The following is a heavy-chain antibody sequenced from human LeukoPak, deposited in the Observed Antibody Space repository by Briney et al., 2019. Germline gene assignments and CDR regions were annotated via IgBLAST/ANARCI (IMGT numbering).Heavy chain of an antibody. Sequence: SGGSLRLSCAASGFTFSSYAMHWVRQAPGKGLEYVSGISSNGGSTYYANSVKGRFTISRDNAKNSLYLQMNSLRAEDTAVYYCARSGYYDSSVYGPHYYYYGMDVWGQGTTVTVSS. J-gene: IGHJ6*02. D-gene: IGHD3-22*01. CDR2: ISSNGGST. V-gene: IGHV3-64*01. CDR3: ARSGYYDSSVYGPHYYYYGMDV. CDR1: GFTFSSYA.